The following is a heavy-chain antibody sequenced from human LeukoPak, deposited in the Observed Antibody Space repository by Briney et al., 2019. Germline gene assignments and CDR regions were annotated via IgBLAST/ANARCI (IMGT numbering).Heavy chain of an antibody. J-gene: IGHJ4*02. Sequence: PRGSLRLSCAASEFVLSDYYMSWIRQAPGKGLEWVSYISDSGSTIYYADSVKGRFTISRDNVKNSLYLQMNGLRAEDTAVYYCAREMEGDYGSGTFFDLWGQGNMVTVSS. CDR1: EFVLSDYY. D-gene: IGHD3-10*01. CDR2: ISDSGSTI. CDR3: AREMEGDYGSGTFFDL. V-gene: IGHV3-11*01.